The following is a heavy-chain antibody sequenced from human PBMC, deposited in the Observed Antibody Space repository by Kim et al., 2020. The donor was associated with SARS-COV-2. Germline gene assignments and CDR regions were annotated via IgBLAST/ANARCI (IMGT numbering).Heavy chain of an antibody. Sequence: SETLSLTCTVSGGSISSSSYYWGWIRQPPGKGLEWIGSIYYSGSTYYNPSLKSRVTISVDTSKNQFSLKLSSVTAADTAVYYCARPLVGAPGYFDYWGQGTLVTVSS. CDR1: GGSISSSSYY. V-gene: IGHV4-39*01. D-gene: IGHD1-26*01. CDR2: IYYSGST. CDR3: ARPLVGAPGYFDY. J-gene: IGHJ4*02.